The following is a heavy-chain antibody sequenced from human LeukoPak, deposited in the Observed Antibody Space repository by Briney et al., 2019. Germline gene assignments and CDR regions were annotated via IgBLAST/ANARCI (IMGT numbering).Heavy chain of an antibody. CDR3: ARGRLATGSSLGGPFDY. J-gene: IGHJ4*02. D-gene: IGHD6-6*01. Sequence: SETLSLTCAVYGGSFSGYYWSWIRQPPGKGLEWIGEINHSGSTNYNPSLKSRVTISVDTSKNQLSLKLSSVTAADTAVYYCARGRLATGSSLGGPFDYWGQGTLVTVSS. CDR2: INHSGST. CDR1: GGSFSGYY. V-gene: IGHV4-34*01.